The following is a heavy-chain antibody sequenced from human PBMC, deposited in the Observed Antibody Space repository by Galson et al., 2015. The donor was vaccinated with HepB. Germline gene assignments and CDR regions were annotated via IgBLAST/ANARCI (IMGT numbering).Heavy chain of an antibody. J-gene: IGHJ4*02. V-gene: IGHV3-74*01. CDR1: GFSFSNYW. CDR2: INTDGSSR. CDR3: VTGYYGPGD. Sequence: SLRLSCAASGFSFSNYWMYWVRQAPGGGLEWVSRINTDGSSRLYAYAVRARFTISRDNARNTLYLQMSSLRVEDTALYYCVTGYYGPGDWGQGTLVTVSS. D-gene: IGHD4-17*01.